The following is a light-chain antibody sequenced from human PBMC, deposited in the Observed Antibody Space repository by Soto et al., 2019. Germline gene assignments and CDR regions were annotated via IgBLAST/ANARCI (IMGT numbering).Light chain of an antibody. V-gene: IGKV2-28*01. J-gene: IGKJ1*01. Sequence: DMVMTQSPLSLPVTPGEPASISCRSSQSLLYSNGYNYLDWYLQKPGQSPQLLIYLGSNRASGVPDRFSGSGSGTDFTLKISRVEAEDIGIYYCMQSLQMRTFGQGTKVDTK. CDR1: QSLLYSNGYNY. CDR2: LGS. CDR3: MQSLQMRT.